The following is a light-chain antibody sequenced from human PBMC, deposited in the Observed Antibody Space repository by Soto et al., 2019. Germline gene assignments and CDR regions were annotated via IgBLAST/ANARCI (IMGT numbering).Light chain of an antibody. J-gene: IGKJ4*01. CDR2: KAS. CDR3: QQYESCPMT. V-gene: IGKV1-5*03. Sequence: DSQMTQYPSTLSASVGDRVTITCRASQSISSWLAWYQQKPGKAPKLLISKASTLQSGVPPRFSGSGSGTEFTLTISSLQPDDFATYYCQQYESCPMTFGGGTKV. CDR1: QSISSW.